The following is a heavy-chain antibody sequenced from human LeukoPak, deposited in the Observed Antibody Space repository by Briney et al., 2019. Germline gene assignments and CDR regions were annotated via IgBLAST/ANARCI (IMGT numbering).Heavy chain of an antibody. Sequence: SVKVSCKASGGTFSSYAISWVRQAPGQGLEWMGRIIPILGIANYAQKFQGRVTITADKSTSTAYMELSSLRSEDTAVYYCARRRYYDFWSGYYRGYYYYGMDVWGQGTTVTVSS. V-gene: IGHV1-69*04. J-gene: IGHJ6*02. CDR1: GGTFSSYA. CDR3: ARRRYYDFWSGYYRGYYYYGMDV. CDR2: IIPILGIA. D-gene: IGHD3-3*01.